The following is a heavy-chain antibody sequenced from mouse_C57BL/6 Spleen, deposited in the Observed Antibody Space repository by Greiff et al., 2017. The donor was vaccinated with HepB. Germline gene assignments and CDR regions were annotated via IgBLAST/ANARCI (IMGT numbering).Heavy chain of an antibody. Sequence: VQLQQPGPELVKPGASVKISCKASGYSFTGYYMNWVKQSPEKSLEWIGEINPSTGGTTYNQKFKAKATLTVDKSSSTAYMQLKSLTSEDSAVYYCASALFDYWGQGTTLTVSS. V-gene: IGHV1-42*01. CDR3: ASALFDY. CDR2: INPSTGGT. CDR1: GYSFTGYY. J-gene: IGHJ2*01.